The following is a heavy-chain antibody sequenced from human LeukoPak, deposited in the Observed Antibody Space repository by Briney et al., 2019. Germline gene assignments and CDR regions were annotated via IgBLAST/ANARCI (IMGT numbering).Heavy chain of an antibody. CDR1: GFTFSSYA. V-gene: IGHV3-23*01. CDR2: ISGSGGST. J-gene: IGHJ6*02. D-gene: IGHD4-17*01. CDR3: AKGNTTVTNGYYYYGMDV. Sequence: GGSLRLSCAASGFTFSSYAMSWVRQAPGKGLEWVSAISGSGGSTYYADSVKGRFTISRDNSKNTLYLQMNSLRAEDTAVYYCAKGNTTVTNGYYYYGMDVWGQGTTVTVSS.